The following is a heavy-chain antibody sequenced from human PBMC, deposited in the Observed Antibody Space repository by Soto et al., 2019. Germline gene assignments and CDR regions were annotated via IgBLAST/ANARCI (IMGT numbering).Heavy chain of an antibody. J-gene: IGHJ4*02. V-gene: IGHV4-39*01. Sequence: PSETLSLTCTVSGGSISSSSYYWGWIRQPPGKGLEWIGSIYYSGSTYYNPSLKSRVTISVDTSKNQFSLKLSSVTAADTAVYYCARPVRPVPSGFDYWGQGTLVTVSS. CDR1: GGSISSSSYY. D-gene: IGHD6-19*01. CDR2: IYYSGST. CDR3: ARPVRPVPSGFDY.